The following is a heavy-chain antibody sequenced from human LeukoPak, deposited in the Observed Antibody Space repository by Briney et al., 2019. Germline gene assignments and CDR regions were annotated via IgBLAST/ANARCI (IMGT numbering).Heavy chain of an antibody. CDR2: IYYSGST. CDR1: GGSISSGGYY. CDR3: ATENIAAAPHFDY. D-gene: IGHD6-13*01. J-gene: IGHJ4*02. V-gene: IGHV4-31*03. Sequence: SETLSLTCTVSGGSISSGGYYWSWIRQHPEKGLEWIGYIYYSGSTYYNPSLKSRVTISVDTSKNQFSLKLSSVTAADTAVYYCATENIAAAPHFDYWGQGTLVTVSS.